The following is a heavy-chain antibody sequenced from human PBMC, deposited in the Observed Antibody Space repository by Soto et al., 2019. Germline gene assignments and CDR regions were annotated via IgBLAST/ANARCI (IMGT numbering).Heavy chain of an antibody. CDR1: GFTFSDHY. CDR3: ARELMTTVTYFDY. CDR2: TRNKANSYTT. J-gene: IGHJ4*02. D-gene: IGHD4-17*01. V-gene: IGHV3-72*01. Sequence: EVQLVESGGGLVQPGGSLRLSCAASGFTFSDHYMDWVRQAPGKGLEWVGRTRNKANSYTTEYAASVKGRFTISRDDSKSSFYLQMNSLKAEDTAVYYCARELMTTVTYFDYWGQGTLVTVSS.